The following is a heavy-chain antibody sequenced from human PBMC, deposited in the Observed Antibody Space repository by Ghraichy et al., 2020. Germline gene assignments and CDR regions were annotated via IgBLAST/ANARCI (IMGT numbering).Heavy chain of an antibody. CDR2: IKYDGSAE. CDR3: ARGWGRFDY. J-gene: IGHJ4*02. D-gene: IGHD2-21*02. V-gene: IGHV3-7*01. Sequence: GESLNISCAASGFAYSSYWMNWVHQAPGKGLEWVAYIKYDGSAEYYVDSVKGRFGISRDNAKNSLFLQMNSLRAEDTAVYYCARGWGRFDYWGQGTLVTVSS. CDR1: GFAYSSYW.